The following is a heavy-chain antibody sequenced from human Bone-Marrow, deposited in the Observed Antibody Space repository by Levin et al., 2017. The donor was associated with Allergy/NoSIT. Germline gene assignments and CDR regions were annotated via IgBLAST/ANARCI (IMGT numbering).Heavy chain of an antibody. V-gene: IGHV3-23*01. CDR1: GFTFSSYA. J-gene: IGHJ4*02. CDR2: ITEGGGTT. CDR3: ATRGASRNFDY. Sequence: GGSLRLSCAASGFTFSSYAMSWVRQAPGKGLEWVSAITEGGGTTAYADSVKGRFTISRDNSKNTLYLQMNSLRVEDTAVYYCATRGASRNFDYWGQGTLVTVSS. D-gene: IGHD6-13*01.